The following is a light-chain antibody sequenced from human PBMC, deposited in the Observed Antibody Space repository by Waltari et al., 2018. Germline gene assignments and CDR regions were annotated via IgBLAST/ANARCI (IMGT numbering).Light chain of an antibody. CDR1: SSDVGGYNY. CDR2: EIK. J-gene: IGLJ3*02. V-gene: IGLV2-8*01. Sequence: QSALTQPPSASGSPGQSITISRTGTSSDVGGYNYVYWYQQYPGEAPKLIIYEIKQRPSGVPHRFSGSKSGNTASLTVSGLQAEDEADYYCTSYAGGNNLGVFGGGTKVTVL. CDR3: TSYAGGNNLGV.